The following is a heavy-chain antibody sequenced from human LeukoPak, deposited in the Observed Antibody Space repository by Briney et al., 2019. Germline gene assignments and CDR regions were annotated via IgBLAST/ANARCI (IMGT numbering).Heavy chain of an antibody. V-gene: IGHV3-53*01. CDR3: ARGVGSGSRLRAGDY. Sequence: GGSLRLSCAASGFTVSSNYMSWVRQAPGKGLEWVSVIYSGGSTYYADSVKGRFTISRDNSKNTLYLQMNSLRAEDTAVYYCARGVGSGSRLRAGDYWGQGTLVTVSS. CDR2: IYSGGST. D-gene: IGHD1-26*01. J-gene: IGHJ4*02. CDR1: GFTVSSNY.